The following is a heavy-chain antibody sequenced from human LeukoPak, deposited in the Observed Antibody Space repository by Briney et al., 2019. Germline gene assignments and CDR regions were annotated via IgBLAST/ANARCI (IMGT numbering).Heavy chain of an antibody. J-gene: IGHJ4*02. CDR2: MSNDGSNK. D-gene: IGHD6-13*01. CDR1: GFTFSSYG. V-gene: IGHV3-30*18. CDR3: VKSGIAAAGQRGYFDY. Sequence: QAGGSLRLSCAASGFTFSSYGMHWVRQAPGKGLEWVAVMSNDGSNKYYADSVKGRFTISRDNAKNTQYLQMNSLRAEDTGIYYCVKSGIAAAGQRGYFDYWGQRTLVTVSS.